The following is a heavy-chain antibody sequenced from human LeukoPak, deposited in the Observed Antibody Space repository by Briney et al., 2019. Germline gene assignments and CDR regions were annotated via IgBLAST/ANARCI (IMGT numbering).Heavy chain of an antibody. CDR1: GGSMSSYD. CDR2: IHYSGST. Sequence: PSETLSLTCSVSGGSMSSYDWGWIRQPPGKGLEWIGYIHYSGSTKYNPSLRRRVTISLDTPQSQFSLKLSSVTAVDTAVYYCARSHGLYWGQGTLVSVSS. CDR3: ARSHGLY. V-gene: IGHV4-59*01. J-gene: IGHJ4*02.